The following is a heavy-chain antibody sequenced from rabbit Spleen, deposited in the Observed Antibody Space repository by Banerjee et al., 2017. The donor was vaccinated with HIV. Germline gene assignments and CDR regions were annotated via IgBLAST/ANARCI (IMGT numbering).Heavy chain of an antibody. V-gene: IGHV1S45*01. CDR3: ARETSSGWGIVSFYFSL. J-gene: IGHJ4*01. D-gene: IGHD4-1*01. CDR1: GFSFDSDYV. Sequence: QEQLVESGGGLVKPGASLTLTCTASGFSFDSDYVMCWVRQAPGKGLEWIACINTYTGRPVYASWTKGPFTISKTSSTTVTLQMTSLTAADTATYFCARETSSGWGIVSFYFSLWGPGTLVTVS. CDR2: INTYTGRP.